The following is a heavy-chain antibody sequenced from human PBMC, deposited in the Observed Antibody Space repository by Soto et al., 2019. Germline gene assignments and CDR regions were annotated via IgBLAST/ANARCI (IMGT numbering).Heavy chain of an antibody. CDR1: GGSISGSSYY. Sequence: AETLSLTCTVSGGSISGSSYYWGWIRQPPGKGLEWIGNSYYSGSTYYNPSLKSRVTISVDTSKNQFSLKLSSVTAADTAVYYCMRGSGWKDFASWAQGTRATVSS. J-gene: IGHJ4*02. V-gene: IGHV4-39*01. D-gene: IGHD3-22*01. CDR3: MRGSGWKDFAS. CDR2: SYYSGST.